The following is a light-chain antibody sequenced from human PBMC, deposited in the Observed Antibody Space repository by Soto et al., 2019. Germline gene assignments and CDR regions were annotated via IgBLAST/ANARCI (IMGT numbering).Light chain of an antibody. CDR3: YQFGRAPLT. V-gene: IGKV3-20*01. CDR1: QSVSSNY. J-gene: IGKJ4*01. Sequence: EIVLRQSPGILSLSPGERATLSCRASQSVSSNYLVWFQQKPGQAPRLVIYDASTRATGIPDRFSGSGSGTDFTLTISGLEPEDFAVYYCYQFGRAPLTFGGGTKVEIK. CDR2: DAS.